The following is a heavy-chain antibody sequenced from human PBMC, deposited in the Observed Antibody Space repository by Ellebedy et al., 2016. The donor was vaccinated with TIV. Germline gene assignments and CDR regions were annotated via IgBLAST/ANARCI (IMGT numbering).Heavy chain of an antibody. CDR1: GFTFRSYA. CDR2: ISGSGGTT. V-gene: IGHV3-23*01. Sequence: GESLKISCAASGFTFRSYAMTWVRQAPGKGLEWVSAISGSGGTTYYADSVKGRFTISRDNSKNTLYVQMNSLRAEDTAVYYCARGGRDQWLIDYWGQGTLVTVSS. D-gene: IGHD6-19*01. J-gene: IGHJ4*02. CDR3: ARGGRDQWLIDY.